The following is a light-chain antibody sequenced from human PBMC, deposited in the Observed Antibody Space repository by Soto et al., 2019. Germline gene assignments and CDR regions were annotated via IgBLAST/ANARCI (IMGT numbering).Light chain of an antibody. J-gene: IGLJ1*01. V-gene: IGLV2-14*01. CDR1: SSDIGAYDY. CDR3: CSFTTTSTHV. CDR2: EVN. Sequence: QSALTQPASLSGSPGQSITISCTGTSSDIGAYDYVSWFQQHPGKAPKLMISEVNNRPSGVSNRFSGSKSGNTAYLTISGLQVEDEAEYFCCSFTTTSTHVFGTGTKLTVL.